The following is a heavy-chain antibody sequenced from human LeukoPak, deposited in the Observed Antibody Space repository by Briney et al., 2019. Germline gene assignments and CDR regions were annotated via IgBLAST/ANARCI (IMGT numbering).Heavy chain of an antibody. CDR1: GYTFTGYY. V-gene: IGHV1-2*02. D-gene: IGHD3-10*02. CDR2: INPNSGGT. J-gene: IGHJ6*03. CDR3: ARGFVRTTVYMDV. Sequence: ASVKVSCKASGYTFTGYYMHWVRQAPGQGLEWMGWINPNSGGTNYAQKFQGRVTMTRDTSISTAYMELRSLRSEDTAVYYCARGFVRTTVYMDVWGKGTTVTISS.